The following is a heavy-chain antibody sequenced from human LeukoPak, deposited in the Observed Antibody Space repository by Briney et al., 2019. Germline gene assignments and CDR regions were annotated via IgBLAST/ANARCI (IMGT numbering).Heavy chain of an antibody. Sequence: SETLSLTCTVSGGSISSYYWSWIRQPPGKGLEWIGYIYYSGSTNYNPSLKSRVTISVDTSKNQFSLKLSSVTAADTAVYYCARGSYYHYYVMDVWGQGTTVTVSS. CDR3: ARGSYYHYYVMDV. CDR2: IYYSGST. J-gene: IGHJ6*02. D-gene: IGHD3-10*01. CDR1: GGSISSYY. V-gene: IGHV4-59*08.